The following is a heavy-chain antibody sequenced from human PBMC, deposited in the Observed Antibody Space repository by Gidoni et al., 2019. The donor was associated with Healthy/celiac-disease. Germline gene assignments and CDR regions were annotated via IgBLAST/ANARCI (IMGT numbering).Heavy chain of an antibody. CDR2: INPNSGGT. J-gene: IGHJ6*02. CDR1: GYTFTGYY. V-gene: IGHV1-2*02. Sequence: QVQLVQSGAEVNKPGASVKVSCKAAGYTFTGYYMHWVRQAPGQGLEWMGWINPNSGGTNYAQKFQGRVTMTRDTSISTAYMELSRLRSDDTAVYYCARAKVLRFLEWNMVGFYGMDVWGQGTTVTVSS. D-gene: IGHD3-3*01. CDR3: ARAKVLRFLEWNMVGFYGMDV.